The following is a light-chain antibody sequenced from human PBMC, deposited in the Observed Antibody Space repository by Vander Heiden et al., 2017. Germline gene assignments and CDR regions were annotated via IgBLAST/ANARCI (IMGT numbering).Light chain of an antibody. Sequence: DIVLTQSPLSLPVTPGEPASISCRSSQSLLYSNGYNYLDWYLQKPGQSPQLLIYLGSNRASGVPDRFSGSGAGTDFTLKISRVEAEDVGVYHCMQALHTPITFGQGTRLEIK. J-gene: IGKJ5*01. CDR3: MQALHTPIT. CDR2: LGS. V-gene: IGKV2-28*01. CDR1: QSLLYSNGYNY.